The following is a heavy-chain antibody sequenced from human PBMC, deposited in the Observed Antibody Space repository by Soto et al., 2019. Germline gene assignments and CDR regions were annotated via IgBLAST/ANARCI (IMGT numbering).Heavy chain of an antibody. D-gene: IGHD1-1*01. J-gene: IGHJ5*01. CDR2: ISVFNGYA. V-gene: IGHV1-18*01. CDR3: SKNGTTWFAS. Sequence: QVQLVQSGPELKKPGASVKVSCKTSGYSFHNSGISWVRQAPGQGLEWMGWISVFNGYAHYAHKFQGRVIMTADTLTSTAYMELRGLRSDDTAMYYCSKNGTTWFASWGQGTPVTVSS. CDR1: GYSFHNSG.